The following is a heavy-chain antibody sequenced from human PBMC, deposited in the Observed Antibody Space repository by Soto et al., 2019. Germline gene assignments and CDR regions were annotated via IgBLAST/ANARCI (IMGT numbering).Heavy chain of an antibody. CDR3: ARESSVVPAASGGFDY. J-gene: IGHJ4*02. D-gene: IGHD2-2*01. CDR2: INAGNGNT. CDR1: GYTFTSYA. Sequence: ASVKVSCKASGYTFTSYAMHWVRQAPGQRLEWMGCINAGNGNTKYSQKFQGRVTINRDTSASTAYMELSSLRSEDTAVYYGARESSVVPAASGGFDYWGQGTLVTVSS. V-gene: IGHV1-3*01.